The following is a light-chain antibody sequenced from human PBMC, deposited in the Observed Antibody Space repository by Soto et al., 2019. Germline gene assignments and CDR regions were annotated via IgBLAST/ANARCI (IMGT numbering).Light chain of an antibody. CDR3: QQYDNLSYT. J-gene: IGKJ2*01. CDR1: QDISNY. V-gene: IGKV1-33*01. CDR2: DAS. Sequence: DIQMTQSPSALSASVGDRVTITCQASQDISNYLNWYQQKPGKAPKLLIYDASNLETGVPSRFSGSGSGTDFTFPISSLQPEDIATYYCQQYDNLSYTFGQGTKLEIK.